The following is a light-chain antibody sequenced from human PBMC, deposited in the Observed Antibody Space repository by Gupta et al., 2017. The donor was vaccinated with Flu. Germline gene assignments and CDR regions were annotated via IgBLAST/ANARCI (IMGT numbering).Light chain of an antibody. J-gene: IGKJ4*01. CDR1: QSVDNY. V-gene: IGKV3-11*01. CDR3: QQRNAWPLS. Sequence: PATLSMSPGERATLSCRASQSVDNYLAWYQQKPGQAPRLLIYDASNRATGIPARFSGSGSGTDFTLTISRLEPEDFAVYYCQQRNAWPLSFGGGTNVEI. CDR2: DAS.